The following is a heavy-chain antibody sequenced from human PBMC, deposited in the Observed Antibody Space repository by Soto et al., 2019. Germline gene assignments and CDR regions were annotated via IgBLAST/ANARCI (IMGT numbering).Heavy chain of an antibody. V-gene: IGHV3-23*01. Sequence: PGGSLRLSCAASGFTFSSYAMSWVRQAPGKGLEWVSAISGSGGSTYYADSVKGRFTISRANSKNTLYLPTNSLRAEDTAVYYCASSSSGWYFGYWGQGTLVAIAS. CDR3: ASSSSGWYFGY. D-gene: IGHD6-19*01. J-gene: IGHJ4*02. CDR1: GFTFSSYA. CDR2: ISGSGGST.